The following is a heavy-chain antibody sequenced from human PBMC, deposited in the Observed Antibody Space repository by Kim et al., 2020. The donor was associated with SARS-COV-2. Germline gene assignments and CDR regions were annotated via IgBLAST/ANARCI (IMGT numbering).Heavy chain of an antibody. CDR3: ARGKYYYDGSGNPRFWYFDL. Sequence: SETLSLTCTVSGGSISYYYWTWIRQPPGKGLEWIGYVFDSGSTNYKPSLKSRVTISLGTSKKQFSMQLTSVTAADTAVYYCARGKYYYDGSGNPRFWYFDLWGRGTLVTVSS. D-gene: IGHD3-22*01. CDR1: GGSISYYY. J-gene: IGHJ2*01. V-gene: IGHV4-59*01. CDR2: VFDSGST.